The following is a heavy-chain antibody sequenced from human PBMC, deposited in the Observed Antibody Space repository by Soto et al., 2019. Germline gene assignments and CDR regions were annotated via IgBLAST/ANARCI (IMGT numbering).Heavy chain of an antibody. CDR2: IYYSGST. Sequence: PSETLSLTCTVSGGSISSGDYYWSWIRQPPGKGLEWIGYIYYSGSTYYNPSLKSRVTISVDTSKNQFSLKLSSVTAADTAVYYCARALPGYFYDSSGTQGYFDYWGQGTLVTVSS. J-gene: IGHJ4*02. V-gene: IGHV4-30-4*01. CDR3: ARALPGYFYDSSGTQGYFDY. D-gene: IGHD3-22*01. CDR1: GGSISSGDYY.